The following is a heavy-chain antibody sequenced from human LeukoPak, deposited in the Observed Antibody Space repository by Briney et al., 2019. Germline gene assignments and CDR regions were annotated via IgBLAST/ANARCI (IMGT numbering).Heavy chain of an antibody. CDR2: INPNSGGT. V-gene: IGHV1-2*02. CDR3: ARGITIFGVVSSGYYFDY. D-gene: IGHD3-3*01. J-gene: IGHJ4*02. CDR1: GYTFTGYY. Sequence: ASVKVSCKASGYTFTGYYMHWVRQAPGQGLEWMGWINPNSGGTNYAQKFQGRVTITTDESTSTAYMELSSLRSEDTAVYYCARGITIFGVVSSGYYFDYWGQGTLVTVSS.